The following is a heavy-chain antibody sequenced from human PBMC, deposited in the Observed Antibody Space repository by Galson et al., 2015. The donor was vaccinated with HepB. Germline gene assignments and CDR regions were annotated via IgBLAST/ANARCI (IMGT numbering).Heavy chain of an antibody. D-gene: IGHD1-26*01. CDR1: GFTFRNYG. J-gene: IGHJ5*02. Sequence: SLRLSCAASGFTFRNYGMRWVRQSPGKGLEWVSSISDGGGSTDYGNSVKGRFIVSRDNSKSTLHLQMNSLRVEDTAIYYCARRRDTGSFSLDLWGQGTLVTVSS. CDR3: ARRRDTGSFSLDL. V-gene: IGHV3-23*01. CDR2: ISDGGGST.